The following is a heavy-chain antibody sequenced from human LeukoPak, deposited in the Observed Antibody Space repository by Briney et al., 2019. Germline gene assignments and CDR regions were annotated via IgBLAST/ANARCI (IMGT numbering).Heavy chain of an antibody. CDR1: GYTFTDYY. J-gene: IGHJ4*02. Sequence: ASVKVSCKASGYTFTDYYMHWVRQAPGQGREWMGRINPNSGGTNYAQKFQGRVTMTRDTSISTAYMELSRLRSDDTAVYYCARPSDTSSFDYWGQGPLVTVSS. CDR3: ARPSDTSSFDY. CDR2: INPNSGGT. V-gene: IGHV1-2*06. D-gene: IGHD6-13*01.